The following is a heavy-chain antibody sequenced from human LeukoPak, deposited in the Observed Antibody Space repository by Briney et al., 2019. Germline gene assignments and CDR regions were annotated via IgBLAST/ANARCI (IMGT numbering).Heavy chain of an antibody. V-gene: IGHV4-34*01. D-gene: IGHD5-18*01. CDR3: ARGGFRIQLWLS. J-gene: IGHJ4*02. Sequence: SETLSLTYTVSGGSISSYYWSWIRQPPGKGLEWIGEINHSGSTNYNPSLKSRVTISVDTSKNQFSLKLSSVTAADTAVYYCARGGFRIQLWLSWGQGTLVTVSS. CDR1: GGSISSYY. CDR2: INHSGST.